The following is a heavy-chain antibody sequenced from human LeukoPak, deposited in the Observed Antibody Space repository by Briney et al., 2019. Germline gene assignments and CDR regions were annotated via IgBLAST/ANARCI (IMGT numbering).Heavy chain of an antibody. D-gene: IGHD6-13*01. CDR2: IYSGGST. Sequence: GGSLRLSCAASGFTVSSNYMSWVRQAPGKGLEWVSVIYSGGSTYYADSVKGRFTISRDNSKNTLYLQMNSLRAEDTAVYYCARSWAAAIPFDYWGQGTLVTVSS. CDR1: GFTVSSNY. J-gene: IGHJ4*02. CDR3: ARSWAAAIPFDY. V-gene: IGHV3-53*01.